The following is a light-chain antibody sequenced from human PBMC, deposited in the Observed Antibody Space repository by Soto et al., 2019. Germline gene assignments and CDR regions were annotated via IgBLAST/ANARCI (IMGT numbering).Light chain of an antibody. CDR2: GAS. V-gene: IGKV3-20*01. CDR1: QSVSSNY. J-gene: IGKJ1*01. CDR3: QQYNDWPRT. Sequence: EIVLPQSPGILSLSPGERATLSCWASQSVSSNYLAWYQHKPGQAPRLLIYGASTRATGIPDRFSGSGSGTDFTLTISRLESEDFAVYYCQQYNDWPRTFSQGTKVDIK.